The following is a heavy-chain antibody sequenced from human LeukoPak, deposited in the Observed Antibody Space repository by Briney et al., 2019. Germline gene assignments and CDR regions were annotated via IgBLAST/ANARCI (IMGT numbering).Heavy chain of an antibody. V-gene: IGHV3-7*01. CDR3: ASDPPWSNEAFDI. CDR2: IKQDGSDK. CDR1: GFTFSSYW. D-gene: IGHD2-8*02. J-gene: IGHJ3*02. Sequence: GGSLRLSCAASGFTFSSYWMTWVRQAPGKGLEWVANIKQDGSDKYYADAVKGRFTISRDNAKNSLYLQMDSLRAEDTAVYYCASDPPWSNEAFDIWGQGTMVTVSS.